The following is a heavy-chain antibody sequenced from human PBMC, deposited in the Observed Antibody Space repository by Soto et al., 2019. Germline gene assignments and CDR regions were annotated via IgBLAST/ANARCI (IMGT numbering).Heavy chain of an antibody. CDR1: GFTFSSYA. CDR3: AKDSLGYCSGGSCYSGWYYFDY. CDR2: ISGSGGST. D-gene: IGHD2-15*01. V-gene: IGHV3-23*01. J-gene: IGHJ4*02. Sequence: GGSLRLSCAASGFTFSSYAMSWVRQAPGKGLEWVSAISGSGGSTYYADSVKGRFTISRDNSKNTLYLQMNSLRAEDTAVYYCAKDSLGYCSGGSCYSGWYYFDYWGQGTLVTVSS.